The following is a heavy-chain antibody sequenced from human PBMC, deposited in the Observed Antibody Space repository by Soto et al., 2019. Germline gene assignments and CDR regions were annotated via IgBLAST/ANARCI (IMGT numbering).Heavy chain of an antibody. CDR3: AIEALTKRYYFDY. J-gene: IGHJ4*02. CDR2: IIPILGIA. CDR1: GGTFSSYT. V-gene: IGHV1-69*02. Sequence: QVQLVQSGAEVKKPGSSVKVSCKASGGTFSSYTISWVRQAPGQGLEWMERIIPILGIANYAQKFQGRVTITADKSTSTAYMELSSLRSEDTAVYYCAIEALTKRYYFDYWGQGTLVTVSS.